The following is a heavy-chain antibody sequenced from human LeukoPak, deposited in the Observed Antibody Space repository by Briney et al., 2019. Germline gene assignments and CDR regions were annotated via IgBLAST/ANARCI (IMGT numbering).Heavy chain of an antibody. V-gene: IGHV4-30-2*01. CDR2: IYHSGST. Sequence: SETLSLTCTVSGGSISSGGYYWSWIRQPPGKGLEWIGYIYHSGSTYYNPSLKSRVTISVDRSKNQFSLKLSSVTAADTAVYYCARDPGYYDFWSGGPSYYYYYMDVWGKGTTVTVSS. D-gene: IGHD3-3*01. CDR1: GGSISSGGYY. CDR3: ARDPGYYDFWSGGPSYYYYYMDV. J-gene: IGHJ6*03.